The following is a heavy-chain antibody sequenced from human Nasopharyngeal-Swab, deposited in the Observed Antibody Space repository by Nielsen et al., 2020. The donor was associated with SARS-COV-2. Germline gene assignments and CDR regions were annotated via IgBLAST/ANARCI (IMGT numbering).Heavy chain of an antibody. CDR1: GGSISSYY. V-gene: IGHV4-4*07. Sequence: SETLSLTCTVSGGSISSYYWSWIRQPAGKGLEWIGRIYTSGSTNYNPSLKSRVTMSVDTSKNQFSLKLSSVTAADTAAYYCAASRDPGSTRKLDYWGQGTLVTVSS. J-gene: IGHJ4*02. D-gene: IGHD2-2*01. CDR2: IYTSGST. CDR3: AASRDPGSTRKLDY.